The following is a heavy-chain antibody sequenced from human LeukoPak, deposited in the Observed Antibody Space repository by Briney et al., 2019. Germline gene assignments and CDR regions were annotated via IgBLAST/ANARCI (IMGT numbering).Heavy chain of an antibody. V-gene: IGHV4-39*01. CDR2: IYYSGSS. J-gene: IGHJ6*02. CDR1: GGSIRSSNYF. Sequence: SETLSLTCTVSGGSIRSSNYFWGWIRQPPGKGLEWIGNIYYSGSSYYNPSLKSRVTISVDTSKNQFSLKMSSVTAADTAVFYCARQSGVSSDNYFGMDVWGQGTTVTVSS. D-gene: IGHD1-26*01. CDR3: ARQSGVSSDNYFGMDV.